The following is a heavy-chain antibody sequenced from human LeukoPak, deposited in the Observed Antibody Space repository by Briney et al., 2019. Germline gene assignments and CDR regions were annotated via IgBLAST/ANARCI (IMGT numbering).Heavy chain of an antibody. Sequence: PSQTLSLTCTVSGGSINSDTYYWSWIRQHPGRGLEWIGFIYYTGSTDYNPSLKSRLAISIDTSRNQFSLDLSSVTAADTAVYYCVRDATTYYESSGYYYPYDSFDIWGQGTMVTVSS. CDR1: GGSINSDTYY. CDR2: IYYTGST. V-gene: IGHV4-31*03. D-gene: IGHD3-22*01. CDR3: VRDATTYYESSGYYYPYDSFDI. J-gene: IGHJ3*02.